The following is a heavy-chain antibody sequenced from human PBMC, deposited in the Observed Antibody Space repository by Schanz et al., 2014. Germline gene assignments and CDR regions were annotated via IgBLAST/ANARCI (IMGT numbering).Heavy chain of an antibody. J-gene: IGHJ4*02. Sequence: EVQLVESGGGLVQPRGSLRLSCAASGFTFSNYAMGWVRQTPGKGLEWVSTLSGSGAGTFYADSVKGRFTISRDNSENTLHQQMSMLRDEVAADYCWGKQHGVIQRESDYWGQGTLVTVSS. CDR1: GFTFSNYA. V-gene: IGHV3-23*04. CDR2: LSGSGAGT. D-gene: IGHD2-8*01. CDR3: GKQHGVIQRESDY.